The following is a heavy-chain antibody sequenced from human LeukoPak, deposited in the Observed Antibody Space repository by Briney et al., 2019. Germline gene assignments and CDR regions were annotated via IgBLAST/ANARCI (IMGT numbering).Heavy chain of an antibody. J-gene: IGHJ1*01. CDR2: INHSGST. Sequence: SSETLSLTCAVYGGSFSGYYWSWIRQPPGKGLEWIGEINHSGSTNYNPSLKSRVTISVDTSKNQFSLKLSSVTAADTAVYYCARAVPAAIAIAGYFQHWGQGTLVTVFS. V-gene: IGHV4-34*01. CDR1: GGSFSGYY. D-gene: IGHD2-2*02. CDR3: ARAVPAAIAIAGYFQH.